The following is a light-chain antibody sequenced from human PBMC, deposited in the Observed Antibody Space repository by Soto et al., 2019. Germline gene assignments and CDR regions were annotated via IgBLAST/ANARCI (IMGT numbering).Light chain of an antibody. V-gene: IGLV2-11*01. J-gene: IGLJ3*02. Sequence: QSALTQPRSASGSPGQSVAISCTATSSDVGGFDFVSWYQQHPGKAPKLVIYDVSKRPSGVPDRFSGSRSGDTASLTISGLQDEDEADYYCCLYTASYSVFGGGTKLTVL. CDR2: DVS. CDR1: SSDVGGFDF. CDR3: CLYTASYSV.